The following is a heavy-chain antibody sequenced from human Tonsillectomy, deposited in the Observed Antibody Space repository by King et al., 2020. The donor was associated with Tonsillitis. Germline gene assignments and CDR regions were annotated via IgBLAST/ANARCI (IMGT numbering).Heavy chain of an antibody. D-gene: IGHD6-13*01. V-gene: IGHV3-30*18. CDR2: ISDDGGNT. CDR3: AKGAFFQLVHSEYFQH. CDR1: GFTFSSYG. J-gene: IGHJ1*01. Sequence: HVQLVESGGGVVQPGRSLRLSCAASGFTFSSYGMHWVRQAPGKGLEWVAIISDDGGNTYYADSVKGRFTISRDNSKNTLYLQMNSLRAEDTAVYYCAKGAFFQLVHSEYFQHWGQGTLVTVSS.